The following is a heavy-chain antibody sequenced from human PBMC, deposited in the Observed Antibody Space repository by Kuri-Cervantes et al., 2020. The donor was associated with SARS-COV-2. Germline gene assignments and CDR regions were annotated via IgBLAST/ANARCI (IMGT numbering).Heavy chain of an antibody. CDR3: ARRVVVPAALPSGWYFDL. J-gene: IGHJ2*01. CDR2: MNPNSGNT. CDR1: GYTFTSYD. Sequence: ASVKVSCKASGYTFTSYDINWVRQATGQGLEWMGWMNPNSGNTGYAQKFQGRVTITRNTSISTAYMELSGLRSEDTAVYYCARRVVVPAALPSGWYFDLWGRGTLVTVSS. D-gene: IGHD2-2*02. V-gene: IGHV1-8*03.